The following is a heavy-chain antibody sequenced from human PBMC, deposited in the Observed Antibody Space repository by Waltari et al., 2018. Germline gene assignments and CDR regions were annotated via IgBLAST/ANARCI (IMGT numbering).Heavy chain of an antibody. CDR1: GGSISSSSYY. CDR3: ARGAYYYDSSGYWG. Sequence: QLQLQESGPGLVKPSETLSLTCTVSGGSISSSSYYWGWIRQPPGKGLEWIGSIYYSGSTYYNPSLKSRVTISVDTSKNQFSLKLSSVTAADTAVYYCARGAYYYDSSGYWGWGQGTLVTVSS. CDR2: IYYSGST. J-gene: IGHJ4*02. V-gene: IGHV4-39*07. D-gene: IGHD3-22*01.